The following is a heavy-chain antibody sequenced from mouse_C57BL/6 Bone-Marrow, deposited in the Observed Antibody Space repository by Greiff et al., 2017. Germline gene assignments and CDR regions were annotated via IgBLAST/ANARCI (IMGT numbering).Heavy chain of an antibody. D-gene: IGHD4-1*01. CDR1: GFNIKDDY. CDR3: TTQANWDAMDD. V-gene: IGHV14-4*01. CDR2: IDPENGDT. Sequence: VQLQQSGAELVRPGASVKLSCTASGFNIKDDYMHWVKPRPEQGLEWIGWIDPENGDTEYASKFQGKATITADTSSNTAYLQLSSLTSEDTAVYYCTTQANWDAMDDWGQGTSVTVSS. J-gene: IGHJ4*01.